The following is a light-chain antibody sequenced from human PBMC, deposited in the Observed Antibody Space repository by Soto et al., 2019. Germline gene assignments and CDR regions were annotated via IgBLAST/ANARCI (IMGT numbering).Light chain of an antibody. CDR2: GNS. CDR3: QSYDRSRSGFV. Sequence: QSVLTQPPSVSGAPGQRVTISCTGSSSNIGAGYDVHWYQQLPGTAPKLLIYGNSNRPSGVPYRFSGSKSGTSASLAITGLQADDEAADYCQSYDRSRSGFVFGGGTKLTVL. J-gene: IGLJ3*02. CDR1: SSNIGAGYD. V-gene: IGLV1-40*01.